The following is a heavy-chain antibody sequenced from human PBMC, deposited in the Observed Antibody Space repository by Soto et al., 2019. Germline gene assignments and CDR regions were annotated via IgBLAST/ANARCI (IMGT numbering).Heavy chain of an antibody. CDR1: GGSISSYY. CDR2: IYYTGTT. D-gene: IGHD5-18*01. J-gene: IGHJ4*02. V-gene: IGHV4-59*01. CDR3: ARRYGYSFDY. Sequence: SETLSLTCTVSGGSISSYYWSWIRRPPGKGLEWIGYIYYTGTTNYNPSLKSRVTISVDTSRNQFSLKLSSVTAADTAVYYCARRYGYSFDYWGQGTLVTVS.